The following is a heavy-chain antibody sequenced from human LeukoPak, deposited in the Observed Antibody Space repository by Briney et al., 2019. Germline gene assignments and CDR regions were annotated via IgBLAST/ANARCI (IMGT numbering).Heavy chain of an antibody. J-gene: IGHJ4*02. D-gene: IGHD3-16*01. CDR1: GFTFSSYT. V-gene: IGHV3-21*01. CDR2: ISSSSNHI. Sequence: GGSLRLSCAASGFTFSSYTMNWVRQAPGKGLEWVSSISSSSNHIYYAESMKGRFTISRDNAKNSLYLQMNSPRAEDTALYYCVRTEWLPGEFDFWGQGTLVTVSS. CDR3: VRTEWLPGEFDF.